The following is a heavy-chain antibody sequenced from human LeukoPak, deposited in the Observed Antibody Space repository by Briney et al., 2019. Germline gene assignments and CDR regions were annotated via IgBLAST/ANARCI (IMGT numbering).Heavy chain of an antibody. CDR1: GYTFTGYY. CDR3: ARRDRRHFDY. Sequence: GASVKVSCKASGYTFTGYYVYWVRQAPGQGLEWMGRINPTSGGTNYAQRFQGRVTMTRDTSLNTAYMELSRLTSDDTAVYYCARRDRRHFDYWGQGTLVTVSS. V-gene: IGHV1-2*06. J-gene: IGHJ4*02. D-gene: IGHD3-22*01. CDR2: INPTSGGT.